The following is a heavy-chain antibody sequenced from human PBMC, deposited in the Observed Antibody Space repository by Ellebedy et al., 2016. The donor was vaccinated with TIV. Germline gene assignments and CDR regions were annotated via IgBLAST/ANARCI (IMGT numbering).Heavy chain of an antibody. CDR3: VKETWFRMDF. Sequence: PGGSLRLSCVASGFSFSSEYMSRVRQAPGKGLEWVAKIKPDGTEKYYVDSVTGRFTFSRDNAQNSVFLQMNNLRAEDTAVYYCVKETWFRMDFWGQGTLVTVSS. D-gene: IGHD3-10*01. CDR1: GFSFSSEY. J-gene: IGHJ4*02. CDR2: IKPDGTEK. V-gene: IGHV3-7*03.